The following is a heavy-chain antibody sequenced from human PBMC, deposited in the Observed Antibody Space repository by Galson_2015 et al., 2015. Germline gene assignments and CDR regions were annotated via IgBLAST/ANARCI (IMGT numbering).Heavy chain of an antibody. CDR3: TRYSESYPHDAFDI. D-gene: IGHD1-26*01. Sequence: SLRLSCAASGFTFGDYTMNWVRQAPGKGLEWVGFIRSKAYGGTTEYAASVKGRFTISRDDSKSIAYLQMNSLKTEDTAVYYCTRYSESYPHDAFDIWGQGTTVTVSS. J-gene: IGHJ3*02. V-gene: IGHV3-49*04. CDR1: GFTFGDYT. CDR2: IRSKAYGGTT.